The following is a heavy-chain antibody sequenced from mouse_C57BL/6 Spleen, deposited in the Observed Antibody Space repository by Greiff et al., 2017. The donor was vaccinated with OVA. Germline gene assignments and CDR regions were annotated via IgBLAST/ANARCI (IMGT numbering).Heavy chain of an antibody. D-gene: IGHD1-1*01. J-gene: IGHJ2*01. CDR2: FYPGSGSI. V-gene: IGHV1-62-2*01. CDR3: ARHEGRGPLYYGSSLFDY. CDR1: GYTFTEYT. Sequence: VQGVESGAELVKPGASVKLSCKASGYTFTEYTIHWVKQRSGQGLEWIGWFYPGSGSIKYNEKFKDKATLTADKSSSTVYMELSRLTSEDSAVYFCARHEGRGPLYYGSSLFDYWGQGTTLTVSS.